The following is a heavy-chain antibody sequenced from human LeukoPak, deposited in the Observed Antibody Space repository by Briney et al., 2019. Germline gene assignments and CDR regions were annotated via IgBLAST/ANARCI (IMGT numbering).Heavy chain of an antibody. CDR3: ARTSGSYFAREGYYFDY. Sequence: GGSLRLSCAASGFTFSSYAMSWVRQAPGKGLEWVANIKQDGSEKYYVDSVKGRFTISRDNAKNSLYLQMNSLRAEDTAVYYCARTSGSYFAREGYYFDYWGQGTLVTVSS. J-gene: IGHJ4*02. D-gene: IGHD1-26*01. CDR1: GFTFSSYA. CDR2: IKQDGSEK. V-gene: IGHV3-7*01.